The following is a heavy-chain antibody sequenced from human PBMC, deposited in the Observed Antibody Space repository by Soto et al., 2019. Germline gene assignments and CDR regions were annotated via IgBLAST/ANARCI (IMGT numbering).Heavy chain of an antibody. CDR3: ARDNPGRGAFDI. Sequence: ASVKVSCKASGYTFTSYGISWVRQAPGQGLEWMGWISAYNSNTNYAQKLQGRVTMTTDTSTSTAYMELRSLRSDDTAVYYCARDNPGRGAFDIWGQGTMVTVSS. V-gene: IGHV1-18*01. J-gene: IGHJ3*02. CDR2: ISAYNSNT. CDR1: GYTFTSYG.